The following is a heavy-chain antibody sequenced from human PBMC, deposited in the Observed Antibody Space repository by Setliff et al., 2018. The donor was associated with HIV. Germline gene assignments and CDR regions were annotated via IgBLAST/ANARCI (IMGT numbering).Heavy chain of an antibody. D-gene: IGHD3-10*01. J-gene: IGHJ6*02. CDR2: FKTDGGTT. CDR3: ARSVIGYYYYGMDV. CDR1: GFTFTNAW. Sequence: PGGSLRLSCVASGFTFTNAWVNWVRQAPGTGLEWVGRFKTDGGTTDYAAPVKGRSTISRDDSKTTLYLQMNSLRAEDTAVYYCARSVIGYYYYGMDVWGQGTLVTVSS. V-gene: IGHV3-15*01.